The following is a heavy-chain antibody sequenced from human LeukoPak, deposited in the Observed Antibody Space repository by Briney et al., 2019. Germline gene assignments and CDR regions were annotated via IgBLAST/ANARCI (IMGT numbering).Heavy chain of an antibody. CDR3: ARPHYGASDY. D-gene: IGHD4-17*01. V-gene: IGHV5-51*01. CDR1: GYRFSTYW. Sequence: GESLKISCKGSGYRFSTYWIGWVRQMPGKGLEWMGLIYPRDSDIRYSPSFQGQVTISADKSISTAYLQWSSLKASDTAMYYCARPHYGASDYWGQGTLVTVSS. CDR2: IYPRDSDI. J-gene: IGHJ4*02.